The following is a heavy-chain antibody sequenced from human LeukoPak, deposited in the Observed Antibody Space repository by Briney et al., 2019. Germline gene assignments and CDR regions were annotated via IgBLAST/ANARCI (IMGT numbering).Heavy chain of an antibody. CDR2: NNPSGGST. J-gene: IGHJ4*02. CDR1: WYPLSRKY. D-gene: IGHD3-16*01. Sequence: APGKGSFKGSWYPLSRKYMPWGRPAPGQGRGGRGINNPSGGSTSYAQKFQGRVTMTRDTSTSTVYMELSSLRSEDTAVYYCARGTKRVSDYVSYFDYWGQGTLVTVSS. V-gene: IGHV1-46*01. CDR3: ARGTKRVSDYVSYFDY.